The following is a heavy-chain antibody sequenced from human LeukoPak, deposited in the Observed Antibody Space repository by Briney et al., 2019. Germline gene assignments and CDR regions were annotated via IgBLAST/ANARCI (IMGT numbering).Heavy chain of an antibody. CDR2: INHSGST. J-gene: IGHJ5*02. CDR1: GGSFSGYY. D-gene: IGHD3-22*01. V-gene: IGHV4-34*01. CDR3: ARHKKYYYDSSGYFWFDP. Sequence: SETLSLTCAVYGGSFSGYYWSWIRQPPGKGLEWIGEINHSGSTNYNPSLTSRVTISVDTSKNKFSLKLSSVTAADTAVYYCARHKKYYYDSSGYFWFDPWGQGTLVTVSS.